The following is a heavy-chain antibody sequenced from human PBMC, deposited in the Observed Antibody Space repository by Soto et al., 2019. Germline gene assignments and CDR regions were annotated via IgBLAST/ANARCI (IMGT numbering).Heavy chain of an antibody. CDR3: AKETRSRGPFDY. J-gene: IGHJ4*02. Sequence: DVQLLESGGGLVQPGGSLRLSCAASGFTYSNYGMAWVRQAPGKGLEWVSALSASGANTYYADSVKGRFTISRDNSKNTRYLQMNSLRAEDTAVYYCAKETRSRGPFDYWGQGTLVTVSS. CDR2: LSASGANT. D-gene: IGHD5-12*01. V-gene: IGHV3-23*01. CDR1: GFTYSNYG.